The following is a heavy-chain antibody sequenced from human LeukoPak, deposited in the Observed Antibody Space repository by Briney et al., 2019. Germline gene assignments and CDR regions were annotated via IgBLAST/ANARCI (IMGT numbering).Heavy chain of an antibody. Sequence: SVKVSCKASGGTFSSYAISWVRQAPGQGLEWMGGIIPIFGTANYAQKFQGRVTMTRNTSISTAYMELSSLRSEDTAVYYCARGPYSSGWYRHRAVNWFDPWGQGTLVTVSS. CDR2: IIPIFGTA. V-gene: IGHV1-69*05. J-gene: IGHJ5*02. CDR3: ARGPYSSGWYRHRAVNWFDP. D-gene: IGHD6-19*01. CDR1: GGTFSSYA.